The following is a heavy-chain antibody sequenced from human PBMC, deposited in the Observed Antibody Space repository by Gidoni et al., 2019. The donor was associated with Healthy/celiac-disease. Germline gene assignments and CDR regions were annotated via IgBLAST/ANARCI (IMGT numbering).Heavy chain of an antibody. CDR3: ARGSRNRGYSYGSFNWFDP. D-gene: IGHD5-18*01. CDR1: GGSFRGYY. Sequence: QVQLQQWGAGLLTPSVTLSLTCAVYGGSFRGYYWSWIRQPPGKGLEWIGEINHSGITNYNPSLKSRVTISVDTSKNQFSLKLSSVTAADTAVYYCARGSRNRGYSYGSFNWFDPWGQGTLVTVSS. J-gene: IGHJ5*02. CDR2: INHSGIT. V-gene: IGHV4-34*01.